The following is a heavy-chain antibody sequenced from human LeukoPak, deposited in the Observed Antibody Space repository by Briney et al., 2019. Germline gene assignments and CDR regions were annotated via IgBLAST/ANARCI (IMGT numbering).Heavy chain of an antibody. J-gene: IGHJ4*02. CDR2: MNPNSGNT. CDR3: ARASRIAAAGYLLPTSF. Sequence: ASVKVSCKASGYTFTSYDINWVRQATGQGLEWMGWMNPNSGNTGYAQKFQGRVTIARNTSISTAYMELSSLRSEDTAVYYCARASRIAAAGYLLPTSFWGQGTLVTVSS. CDR1: GYTFTSYD. V-gene: IGHV1-8*03. D-gene: IGHD6-13*01.